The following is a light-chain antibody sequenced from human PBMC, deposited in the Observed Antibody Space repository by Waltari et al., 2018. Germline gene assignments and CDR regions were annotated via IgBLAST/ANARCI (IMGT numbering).Light chain of an antibody. V-gene: IGKV2-30*02. CDR2: EVS. J-gene: IGKJ2*01. CDR1: QSLAHSNGNTY. Sequence: DSVLTQYPLSLHVTLGQPASISCRSSQSLAHSNGNTYLNWFQQRPGQSPRRLIYEVSKRDSGAPDRFSGSGSGTDFTLKISRVEAEDVGVYYCLQGTLWPYTFGQGTNLEIK. CDR3: LQGTLWPYT.